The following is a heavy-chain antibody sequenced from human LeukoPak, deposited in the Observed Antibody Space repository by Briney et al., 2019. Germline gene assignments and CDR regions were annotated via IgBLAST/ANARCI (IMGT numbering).Heavy chain of an antibody. CDR2: IYYSRST. J-gene: IGHJ4*02. V-gene: IGHV4-39*01. Sequence: SETLSLTCTVSGGSISSSSYYWGWIREPPGKGLEWIGSIYYSRSTYYNPSLKSRVTISVDTSKNQFSLKLSSVTAADTAVYYCARQRRRILILLWFGGLFDYWGQGTLVTVSS. D-gene: IGHD3-10*01. CDR1: GGSISSSSYY. CDR3: ARQRRRILILLWFGGLFDY.